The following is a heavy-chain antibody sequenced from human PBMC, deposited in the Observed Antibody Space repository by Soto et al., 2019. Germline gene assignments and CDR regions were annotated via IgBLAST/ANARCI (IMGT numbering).Heavy chain of an antibody. CDR3: AKDRVYDFGRFDP. CDR1: GFTFSTYA. Sequence: TGGSLRLSCAASGFTFSTYAMSWVRQAPGKGLEWVSTISGSGGNTKYVDSVKGRFTISRDNSKNTLYLQMNSLRAEDTAVYYCAKDRVYDFGRFDPWGQGTPVTVSS. V-gene: IGHV3-23*01. J-gene: IGHJ5*02. CDR2: ISGSGGNT. D-gene: IGHD3-3*01.